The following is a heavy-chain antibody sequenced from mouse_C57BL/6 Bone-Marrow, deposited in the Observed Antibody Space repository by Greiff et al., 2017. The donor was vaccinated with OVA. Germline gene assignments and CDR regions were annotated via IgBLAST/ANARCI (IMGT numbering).Heavy chain of an antibody. V-gene: IGHV1-72*01. Sequence: QVQLQQPGAELVKPGASVKLSCKASGYTFTSYWMHWVKQRPGRGLEWIGRIDPNSGGTKYNEKFKSKATLTVDKPSSTAYRQLSSLTSEDSAVYYCARSSITTVVAPYYFDDWGKGTTLTVSS. J-gene: IGHJ2*01. CDR2: IDPNSGGT. CDR1: GYTFTSYW. CDR3: ARSSITTVVAPYYFDD. D-gene: IGHD1-1*01.